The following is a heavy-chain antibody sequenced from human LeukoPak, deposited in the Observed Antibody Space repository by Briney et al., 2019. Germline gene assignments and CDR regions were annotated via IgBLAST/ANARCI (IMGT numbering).Heavy chain of an antibody. V-gene: IGHV4-59*11. CDR2: IYYSGST. Sequence: TSETLSLTCTVSGGSISSHYWSWIRQPPGKGLEWIGYIYYSGSTNYNPSLKSRVTISVDTSKNQFSLKLSSVTAADTAVYYCARGDCGDYSFDYWGQGTLVTVSS. CDR3: ARGDCGDYSFDY. J-gene: IGHJ4*02. D-gene: IGHD4-17*01. CDR1: GGSISSHY.